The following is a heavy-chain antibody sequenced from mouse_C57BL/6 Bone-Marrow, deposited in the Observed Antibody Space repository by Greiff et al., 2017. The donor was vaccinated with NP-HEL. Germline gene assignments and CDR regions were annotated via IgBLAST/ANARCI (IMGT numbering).Heavy chain of an antibody. CDR2: IDPNSGGT. J-gene: IGHJ4*01. Sequence: QVQLQQSGAELVKPGASVKLSCKASGYTFTSYWMHWVKQRPGRGLEWIGRIDPNSGGTKYNEKFKSKATLTVDKPSSTAYMQLSSLTSEDSAVYYCARGILTTVVAAYYYAMDYWGQGTSVTVSS. CDR1: GYTFTSYW. V-gene: IGHV1-72*01. CDR3: ARGILTTVVAAYYYAMDY. D-gene: IGHD1-1*01.